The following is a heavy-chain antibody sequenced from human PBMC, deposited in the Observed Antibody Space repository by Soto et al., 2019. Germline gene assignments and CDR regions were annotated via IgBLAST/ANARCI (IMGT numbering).Heavy chain of an antibody. CDR1: GFIFSSHW. CDR3: AKDQDDTTGNYYGQPWDAFDI. CDR2: INSDGSST. D-gene: IGHD3-22*01. Sequence: GSLRLSCAASGFIFSSHWMHWVRQAPGKVLVWVSRINSDGSSTSYADSVKGRFTISRDYSKSTLYLQMSSLRAEDTAVYYCAKDQDDTTGNYYGQPWDAFDIWGRGTMVNVSS. V-gene: IGHV3-74*01. J-gene: IGHJ3*02.